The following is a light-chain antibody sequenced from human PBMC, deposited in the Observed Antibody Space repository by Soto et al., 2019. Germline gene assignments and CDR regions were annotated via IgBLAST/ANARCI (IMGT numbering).Light chain of an antibody. CDR1: QSVSSSY. Sequence: EVVLTQSPGTLSLSPGQRAALSCRASQSVSSSYLAWYQQKPGQGPRLIIYGASSRATGIPDRFSGSGSGTDFTLTISRLEPEDFAVYYCQQYGNSPVTFGQGTKVEIK. CDR3: QQYGNSPVT. CDR2: GAS. V-gene: IGKV3-20*01. J-gene: IGKJ1*01.